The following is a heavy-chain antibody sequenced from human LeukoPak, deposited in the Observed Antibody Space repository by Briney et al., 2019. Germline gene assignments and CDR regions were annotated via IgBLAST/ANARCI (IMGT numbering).Heavy chain of an antibody. Sequence: SETLSLTCAVYGGSFSGYYWSWIRQPPGKGLEWMGEINHIGSTNYNPSLKSRVTISVDTSKNQFSLKLSSVNAADKAVYYCARPLGNYYDRRGYYYDAFDIWGQGTMVTVSS. V-gene: IGHV4-34*01. CDR3: ARPLGNYYDRRGYYYDAFDI. D-gene: IGHD3-22*01. CDR2: INHIGST. CDR1: GGSFSGYY. J-gene: IGHJ3*02.